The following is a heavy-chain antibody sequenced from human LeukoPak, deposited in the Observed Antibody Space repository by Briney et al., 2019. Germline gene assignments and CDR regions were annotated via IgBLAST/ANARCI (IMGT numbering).Heavy chain of an antibody. CDR2: IKSKTDGGTT. CDR1: GFTFSSYA. V-gene: IGHV3-15*01. Sequence: GGSLRLSCAASGFTFSSYAMSWVRQAPGKGLEWVGRIKSKTDGGTTDYAAPVKGRFTISRDDSKNTLYLEMYGLKTEDTAMYYCLYFWSGSSLVDYWGQGTLVTVSS. D-gene: IGHD3-3*01. J-gene: IGHJ4*02. CDR3: LYFWSGSSLVDY.